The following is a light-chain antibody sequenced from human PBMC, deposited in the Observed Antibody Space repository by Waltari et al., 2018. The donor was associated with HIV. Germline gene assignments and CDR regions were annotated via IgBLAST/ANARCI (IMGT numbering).Light chain of an antibody. J-gene: IGKJ1*01. CDR3: MKALQPRT. CDR2: LGS. V-gene: IGKV2-28*01. Sequence: DIAMIQSLLSLPVTPGEPASISCRSSQSLLHSNGYNNLVWYLQKPGQSPQVLIYLGSGRASGVPDRVSGCGAGTDFSLKTCGVEAEGVGVDCCMKALQPRTFGQGTKVEIK. CDR1: QSLLHSNGYNN.